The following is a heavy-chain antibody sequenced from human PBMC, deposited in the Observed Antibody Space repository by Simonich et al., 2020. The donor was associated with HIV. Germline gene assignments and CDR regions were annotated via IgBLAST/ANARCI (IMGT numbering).Heavy chain of an antibody. Sequence: EVQLVESGGGLVQSGGSLRLSCVASGFTFSNYWMHWVRQAPGKGLEVVSRIKSDGTNTIYADSVKGRFIISRDNAKNTLYLQMNSLRTEDTAVYFCYGAFDVWGQGTMVTVSS. V-gene: IGHV3-74*01. CDR2: IKSDGTNT. J-gene: IGHJ3*01. CDR1: GFTFSNYW. D-gene: IGHD4-17*01. CDR3: YGAFDV.